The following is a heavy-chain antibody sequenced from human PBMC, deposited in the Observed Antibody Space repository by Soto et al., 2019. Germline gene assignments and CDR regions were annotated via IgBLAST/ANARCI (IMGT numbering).Heavy chain of an antibody. V-gene: IGHV1-3*01. Sequence: ASVKVSCKASGYTFTSYAMHWVRQAPGQRLEWMGWINAGNGNTKYSQKLQGRVTITRDTSASTAYMELSSLRSEDTAVYYCARVPFRRLYYDFWSGYPRFPTEYYYYGMDVWGQGTTVTVSS. CDR2: INAGNGNT. J-gene: IGHJ6*02. D-gene: IGHD3-3*01. CDR3: ARVPFRRLYYDFWSGYPRFPTEYYYYGMDV. CDR1: GYTFTSYA.